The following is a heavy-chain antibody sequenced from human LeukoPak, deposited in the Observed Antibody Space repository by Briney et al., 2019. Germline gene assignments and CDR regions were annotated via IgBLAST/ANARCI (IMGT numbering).Heavy chain of an antibody. CDR1: GYTFTSYG. J-gene: IGHJ4*02. Sequence: ASVKVSCKASGYTFTSYGISWVRQAPGQVLEWMGWISAYNGNTDYAQKLQGRVTMTTDTSTSTAYMELRSLRSDDTAVYYCARDRIERGSGSYMHGDYWGQGTLVTVSS. V-gene: IGHV1-18*04. CDR3: ARDRIERGSGSYMHGDY. CDR2: ISAYNGNT. D-gene: IGHD3-10*01.